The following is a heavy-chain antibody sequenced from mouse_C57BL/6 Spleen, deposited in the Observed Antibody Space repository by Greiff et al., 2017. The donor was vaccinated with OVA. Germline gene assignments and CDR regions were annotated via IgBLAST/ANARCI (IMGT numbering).Heavy chain of an antibody. V-gene: IGHV1-31*01. Sequence: EVKLMESGPELVKPGASVKISCKASGYSFTGYYIHWVKQSHGNILDWIGYIYPYNGVSSYNQKFKGKATLTVDKSSSTAYMELRSLTSEDSAVYYCARSPPYDYDAMDYWGQGTSVTVSS. CDR3: ARSPPYDYDAMDY. D-gene: IGHD6-5*01. CDR1: GYSFTGYY. J-gene: IGHJ4*01. CDR2: IYPYNGVS.